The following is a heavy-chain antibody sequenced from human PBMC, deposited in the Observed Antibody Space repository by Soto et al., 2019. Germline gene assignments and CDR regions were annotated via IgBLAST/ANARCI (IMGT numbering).Heavy chain of an antibody. V-gene: IGHV4-59*01. CDR2: IYYNGGT. Sequence: SETLSLTCSVSGGSTSSFYWSWIRQPPGKGLEWIGYIYYNGGTNYNPSLKSRVTISVDTSKNQLSLKLSSVTAADTAVYYCARGLGYYYDRSGSRDPLQHWGQGTLVTVSS. D-gene: IGHD3-22*01. CDR1: GGSTSSFY. CDR3: ARGLGYYYDRSGSRDPLQH. J-gene: IGHJ1*01.